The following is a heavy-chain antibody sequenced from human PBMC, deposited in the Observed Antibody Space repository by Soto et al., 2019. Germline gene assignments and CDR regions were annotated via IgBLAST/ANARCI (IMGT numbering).Heavy chain of an antibody. V-gene: IGHV1-58*01. CDR1: GFTFTSSA. CDR2: IVVGSGNT. CDR3: AAAVNRYYGSGSYAIDY. D-gene: IGHD3-10*01. Sequence: QMQLVQSGPEVKNPGTSVKVSCKASGFTFTSSAVQWVRQARGQRLEWIGWIVVGSGNTNYAQKFQERVTITRDMSTSTAYMELSSLRSEDTAVYYCAAAVNRYYGSGSYAIDYWVQVTLVTVSS. J-gene: IGHJ4*02.